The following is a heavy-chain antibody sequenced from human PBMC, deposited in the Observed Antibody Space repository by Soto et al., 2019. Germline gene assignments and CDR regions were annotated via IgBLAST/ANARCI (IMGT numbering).Heavy chain of an antibody. CDR3: ATDDA. CDR2: IYSGGNT. J-gene: IGHJ5*02. V-gene: IGHV3-66*01. Sequence: GGSLRLSCAASGFTVSNNYMSWVRQAPGKGLEWVSIIYSGGNTYYADSVKGRFTISRDNSKNTLYHLQMNSLRAEDTAVYYCATDDAWGQGTLVTVSS. CDR1: GFTVSNNY.